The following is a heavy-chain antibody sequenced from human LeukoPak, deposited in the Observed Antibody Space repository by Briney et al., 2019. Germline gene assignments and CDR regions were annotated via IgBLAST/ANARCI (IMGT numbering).Heavy chain of an antibody. V-gene: IGHV1-18*01. CDR2: ISAYNGNT. CDR1: GYTFTSYG. Sequence: GASVKVSRKASGYTFTSYGISWVRQAPGQGLEWMGWISAYNGNTNYAQKLQGRVTMTTDASTSTAYMELRSLRSDDTAVYYCARDPLGGEQQLYYYYYGMDVWGQGTTVTVSS. CDR3: ARDPLGGEQQLYYYYYGMDV. D-gene: IGHD6-13*01. J-gene: IGHJ6*02.